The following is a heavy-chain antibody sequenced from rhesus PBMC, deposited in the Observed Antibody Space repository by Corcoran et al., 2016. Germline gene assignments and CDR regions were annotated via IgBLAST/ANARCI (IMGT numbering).Heavy chain of an antibody. CDR3: ARVRNSHWYFDL. CDR1: GASISSNW. CDR2: FNGNRGTT. V-gene: IGHV4-80*01. J-gene: IGHJ2*01. D-gene: IGHD1-1*01. Sequence: QVQLQESGPGLVKPSETLSLICTVSGASISSNWWSWIRQPPGKGLEWIGEFNGNRGTTNYTPSLQTRVNMSKAASKHPFSLKLSSVAAADTAVYYCARVRNSHWYFDLWGPGTPITISS.